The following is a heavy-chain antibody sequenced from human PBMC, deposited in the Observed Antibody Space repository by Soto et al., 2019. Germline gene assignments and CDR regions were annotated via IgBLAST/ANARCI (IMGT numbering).Heavy chain of an antibody. CDR3: AREGPVSRRNYYYYGMDV. Sequence: QVQLVESGGGVVQPGRSLRLSCAASGFTFSSYAMHWVRQAPGKGLEWVAVISYDGSNKYYADSVKGRFTISRDNSKNTLYLQMNSLRAEDTAVYYCAREGPVSRRNYYYYGMDVWGQGTTVTVSS. CDR2: ISYDGSNK. V-gene: IGHV3-30-3*01. CDR1: GFTFSSYA. J-gene: IGHJ6*02.